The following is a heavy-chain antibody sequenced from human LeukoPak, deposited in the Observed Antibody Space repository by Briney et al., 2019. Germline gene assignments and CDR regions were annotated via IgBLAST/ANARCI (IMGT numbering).Heavy chain of an antibody. D-gene: IGHD5-24*01. Sequence: PSETLSLTCSVSGGSISSDDYCWNWIRQHPGTGLEWIGYIYYSGSTYYNPSLKSRVALSVDTSKNQFSLKLSSLTAADTAVYYCAKSREEIRGLDAFDIWGQGTMVTVSS. CDR3: AKSREEIRGLDAFDI. CDR2: IYYSGST. J-gene: IGHJ3*02. V-gene: IGHV4-31*03. CDR1: GGSISSDDYC.